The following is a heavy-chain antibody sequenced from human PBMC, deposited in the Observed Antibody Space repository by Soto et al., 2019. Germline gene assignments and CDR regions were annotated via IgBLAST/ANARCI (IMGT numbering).Heavy chain of an antibody. Sequence: GGSLRLSCAASGFTFGGYAVHWVRQAPGKGLEWVAVISYDGSNKYYADSVKGRFTISRDNPKNTLYLQMNSLRAEDTAVYYCALIVVVQNGMDVWGQGTTVTVSS. CDR2: ISYDGSNK. D-gene: IGHD3-22*01. V-gene: IGHV3-30-3*01. CDR1: GFTFGGYA. CDR3: ALIVVVQNGMDV. J-gene: IGHJ6*02.